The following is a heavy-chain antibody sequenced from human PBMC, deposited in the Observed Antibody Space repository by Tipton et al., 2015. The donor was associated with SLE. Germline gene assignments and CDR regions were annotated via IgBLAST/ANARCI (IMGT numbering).Heavy chain of an antibody. CDR2: INHRGST. CDR1: DGYFSGYY. CDR3: AREGGGPDY. D-gene: IGHD1-26*01. V-gene: IGHV4-34*01. Sequence: TLSLTCSVYDGYFSGYYWTWIRQPPGKGLEWIGEINHRGSTNYNPSLKSRVTISIDTSKNHFSLKLRSVTASDTAIYYCAREGGGPDYWVQVSLVTVSS. J-gene: IGHJ4*02.